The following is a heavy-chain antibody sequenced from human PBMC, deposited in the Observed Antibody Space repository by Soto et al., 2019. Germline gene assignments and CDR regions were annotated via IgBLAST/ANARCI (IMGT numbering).Heavy chain of an antibody. CDR3: TTDPYVRFLEWLDAFDI. CDR1: GFTFSNAW. J-gene: IGHJ3*02. Sequence: GGSLRLSCAASGFTFSNAWMNWVRQAPGKGLEWVGRIKSKTDGGTTDYAAPVKGRFTISRDDSKNTLYLQMNSLKTEDTAVYYCTTDPYVRFLEWLDAFDIWGQGTMVTVSS. V-gene: IGHV3-15*07. D-gene: IGHD3-3*01. CDR2: IKSKTDGGTT.